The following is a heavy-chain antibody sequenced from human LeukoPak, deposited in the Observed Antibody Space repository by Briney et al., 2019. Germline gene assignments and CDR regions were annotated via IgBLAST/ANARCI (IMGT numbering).Heavy chain of an antibody. Sequence: PGGSLRLSCAASGFTFSSYWMSWVRQAPGKGLEWVANIKQDGSEKYYVDSVKGRFTISRDNAKNSLYLQMNSLRAEDTAVYYCARELEPDSNGYYSMDVWGKGTTVTVSS. CDR1: GFTFSSYW. CDR2: IKQDGSEK. CDR3: ARELEPDSNGYYSMDV. D-gene: IGHD1-1*01. J-gene: IGHJ6*03. V-gene: IGHV3-7*01.